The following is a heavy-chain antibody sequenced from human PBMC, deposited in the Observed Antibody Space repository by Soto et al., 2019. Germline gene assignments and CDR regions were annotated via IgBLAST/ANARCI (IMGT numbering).Heavy chain of an antibody. CDR2: ISYDGSNK. V-gene: IGHV3-30-3*01. Sequence: QVQLVESGGGVVQPGRSLRLSCAASGFTFSNYTMHWVRQAPGKGLEWVAVISYDGSNKYYADSVKGRFTISRDNSKNTLYLQMNSLRAEDTAVYYCARPGAHYDFWSGYWGWFDPWGQGTLVTVSS. J-gene: IGHJ5*02. CDR1: GFTFSNYT. D-gene: IGHD3-3*01. CDR3: ARPGAHYDFWSGYWGWFDP.